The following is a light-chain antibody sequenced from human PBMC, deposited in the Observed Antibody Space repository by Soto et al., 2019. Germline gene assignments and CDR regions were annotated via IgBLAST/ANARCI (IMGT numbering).Light chain of an antibody. V-gene: IGKV3-20*01. CDR2: AAS. CDR1: QSGRTY. Sequence: EIVLTQFPVTLSWSPGDSATLSCRASQSGRTYVAWYQVKPGQAPRLLIYAASNRATGIPDRFSGSGSETEFTLTIRRLEPEDFAVYYCQQYGSAGTXGQGTKVDIK. J-gene: IGKJ1*01. CDR3: QQYGSAGT.